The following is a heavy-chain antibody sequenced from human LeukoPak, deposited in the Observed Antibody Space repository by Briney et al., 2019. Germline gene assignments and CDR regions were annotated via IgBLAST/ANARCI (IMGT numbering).Heavy chain of an antibody. CDR1: GFTFSSYA. J-gene: IGHJ4*02. CDR3: ARYYYDSSGYPYYLDY. CDR2: ISYDGGNK. D-gene: IGHD3-22*01. V-gene: IGHV3-30*14. Sequence: PGGSLRLSCAASGFTFSSYAMHRVRQAPGKGLEWVAVISYDGGNKYYADSVKGRFTISRDNSKNTVYLQMNSLRAEDTAVYYCARYYYDSSGYPYYLDYWGQGTLVTVSS.